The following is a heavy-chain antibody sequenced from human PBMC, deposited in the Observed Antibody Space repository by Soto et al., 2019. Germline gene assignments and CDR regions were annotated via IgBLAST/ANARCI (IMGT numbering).Heavy chain of an antibody. CDR1: GFTLSSSA. CDR2: ISGSWTST. D-gene: IGHD6-19*01. V-gene: IGHV3-23*01. Sequence: VGSLRLSCASSGFTLSSSAMIWVRHAPVKGLDLVAAISGSWTSTYYADSVKGRFTISKDNSKNTLYLQMNSLRAEDTAVYYCAKDRYSSSRIFDYWGQGTLVTVSS. CDR3: AKDRYSSSRIFDY. J-gene: IGHJ4*02.